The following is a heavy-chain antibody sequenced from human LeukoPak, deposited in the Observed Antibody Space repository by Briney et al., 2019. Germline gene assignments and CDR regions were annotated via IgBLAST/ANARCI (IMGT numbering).Heavy chain of an antibody. CDR1: GDSISSYY. CDR3: ARQGSGGRSFDV. V-gene: IGHV4-4*07. J-gene: IGHJ3*01. CDR2: IYSSENT. Sequence: PSETLSLTCSVSGDSISSYYWNWIRQPAGKGLEWIGRIYSSENTNYNPALKSRVTISIDTSKNQVSLRLSSVTAADTAVYYCARQGSGGRSFDVWGQGTMVTVSS. D-gene: IGHD1-26*01.